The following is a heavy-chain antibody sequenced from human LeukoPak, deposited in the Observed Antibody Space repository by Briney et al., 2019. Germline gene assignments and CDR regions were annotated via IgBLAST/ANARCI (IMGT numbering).Heavy chain of an antibody. Sequence: GGSLRLSCAASGFIFSSYSMNWVRQAPGKGLEWVSSISSISTYILYADSVEGRFTISRDNAKNSLYLQMDSLGAEDTAVYYCARGDYVWGSRAKKYYFDYWGQGTLVTVSS. CDR1: GFIFSSYS. CDR2: ISSISTYI. D-gene: IGHD3-16*01. CDR3: ARGDYVWGSRAKKYYFDY. J-gene: IGHJ4*02. V-gene: IGHV3-21*01.